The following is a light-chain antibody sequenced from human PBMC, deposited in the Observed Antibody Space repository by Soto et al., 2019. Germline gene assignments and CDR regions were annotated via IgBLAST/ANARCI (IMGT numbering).Light chain of an antibody. CDR2: GAS. CDR3: QQYYNWPIT. V-gene: IGKV3-15*01. J-gene: IGKJ5*01. CDR1: QSVATN. Sequence: VMTQSPATLSVSPGGRVTLTCRASQSVATNLAWYQQRPGQAPRLLIYGASKRAIGLPARFSGSGSGTEFTLTISSLQSEDFAVYYCQQYYNWPITFGQGTRLEIK.